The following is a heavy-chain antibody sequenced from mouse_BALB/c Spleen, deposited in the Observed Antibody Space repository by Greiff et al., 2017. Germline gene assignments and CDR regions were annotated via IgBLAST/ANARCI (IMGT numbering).Heavy chain of an antibody. CDR2: ISYSGST. CDR1: GYSITSDYA. J-gene: IGHJ4*01. Sequence: DVKLQESGPGLVKPSQSLSLTCTVTGYSITSDYAWNWIRQFPGNKLEWMGYISYSGSTSYNPSLKSRISITRDTSKNQFFLQLNSVTTEDTATYYCARSYYYGSSYYAMDYWGQGTSVTVSS. D-gene: IGHD1-1*01. CDR3: ARSYYYGSSYYAMDY. V-gene: IGHV3-2*02.